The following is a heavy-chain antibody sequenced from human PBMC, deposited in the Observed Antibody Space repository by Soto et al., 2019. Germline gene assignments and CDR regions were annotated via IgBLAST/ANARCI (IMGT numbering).Heavy chain of an antibody. CDR3: ARDPELKRDYYDSSGYYYPNY. D-gene: IGHD3-22*01. CDR2: ISYDGSNK. CDR1: GFTFSSYA. V-gene: IGHV3-30-3*01. J-gene: IGHJ4*02. Sequence: SLRLSCAASGFTFSSYAMHWVRQAPGKGLEWVAVISYDGSNKYYADSVKGRFTISRDNSKNTLYPQMNSLRAEDTAVYYCARDPELKRDYYDSSGYYYPNYWGQGTLVTVSS.